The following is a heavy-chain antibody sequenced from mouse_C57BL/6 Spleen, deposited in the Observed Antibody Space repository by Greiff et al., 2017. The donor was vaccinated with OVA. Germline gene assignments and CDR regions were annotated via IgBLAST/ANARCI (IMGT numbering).Heavy chain of an antibody. CDR2: ISDGGSYT. CDR1: GFTFSSYA. CDR3: AREAYGSSSWFAY. J-gene: IGHJ3*01. V-gene: IGHV5-4*01. Sequence: EVKLQESGGGLVKPGGSLKLSCAASGFTFSSYAMSWVRQTPEKRLEWVATISDGGSYTYYPDNVKGRFTISRDNAKNNLYLQMSHLKSEDTAMYYCAREAYGSSSWFAYWGQGTLVTVSA. D-gene: IGHD1-1*01.